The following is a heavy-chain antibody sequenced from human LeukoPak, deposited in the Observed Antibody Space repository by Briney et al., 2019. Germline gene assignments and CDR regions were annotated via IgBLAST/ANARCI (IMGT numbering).Heavy chain of an antibody. J-gene: IGHJ4*02. V-gene: IGHV3-30*01. Sequence: GGSLRLSCAASGFTFSSYAMHWVRQAPGKGLEWVAVISYDGSNKYYADSVKGRFIISRDNSKNTLYLQMNSLRAEDTAVYYCARGLIGYCSSTSCHRSGNSRDYWGQGTLVTVSS. CDR1: GFTFSSYA. D-gene: IGHD2-2*03. CDR2: ISYDGSNK. CDR3: ARGLIGYCSSTSCHRSGNSRDY.